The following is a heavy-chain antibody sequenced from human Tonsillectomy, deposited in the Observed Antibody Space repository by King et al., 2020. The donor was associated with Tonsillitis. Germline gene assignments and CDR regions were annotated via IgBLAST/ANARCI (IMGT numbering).Heavy chain of an antibody. V-gene: IGHV3-53*01. Sequence: VQLVESGGGLIQPGGSLRLSCAASGFTVSSNYMSWVRQAPGKGLEWVSVIYSGGSTYYADSVKGRFTIARDNSKNTLYLQMNSLRAEDTAVYYGARDLIGLKLWFGELARSYGMDVWGQGTTVTVSS. J-gene: IGHJ6*02. CDR3: ARDLIGLKLWFGELARSYGMDV. CDR1: GFTVSSNY. CDR2: IYSGGST. D-gene: IGHD3-10*01.